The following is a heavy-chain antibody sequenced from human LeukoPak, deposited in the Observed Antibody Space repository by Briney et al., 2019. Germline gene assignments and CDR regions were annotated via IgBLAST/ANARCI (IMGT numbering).Heavy chain of an antibody. CDR1: GYKLTNNW. V-gene: IGHV5-51*01. Sequence: GESLKISCKISGYKLTNNWIGWVRLVPGKGLEWMGLIYPGYSDAKYSPSFQGQVTLSVDASISTAYLQLSGLRASDTAIYYCVIFALTSSLDHWGQGTLVTVSS. J-gene: IGHJ5*02. D-gene: IGHD6-13*01. CDR3: VIFALTSSLDH. CDR2: IYPGYSDA.